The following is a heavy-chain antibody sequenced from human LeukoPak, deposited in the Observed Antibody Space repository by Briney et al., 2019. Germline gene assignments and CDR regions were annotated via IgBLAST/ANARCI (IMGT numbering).Heavy chain of an antibody. D-gene: IGHD3-3*02. CDR1: GYTFIGYY. J-gene: IGHJ4*02. CDR3: ARVSRTILAWAFDY. Sequence: ASVTVSYKASGYTFIGYYIHWVRQAPGQGREWIGWIDPNSGGTKSAQKFQGRVTMTRDTSISTAYMELSSLRSDDTAVYYCARVSRTILAWAFDYWGQGSLVTVSS. V-gene: IGHV1-2*02. CDR2: IDPNSGGT.